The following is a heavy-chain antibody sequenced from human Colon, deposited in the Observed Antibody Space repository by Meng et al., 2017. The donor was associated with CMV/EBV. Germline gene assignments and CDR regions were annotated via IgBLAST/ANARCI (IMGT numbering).Heavy chain of an antibody. CDR2: IRSKAYGGTR. CDR3: TGGYYGSGSYEYAFDI. V-gene: IGHV3-49*04. J-gene: IGHJ3*02. Sequence: GESLKISCIASGFTFGDYAMNWVRQAPGKGLEWVGFIRSKAYGGTREHAASVKGRFTISRDDSKSIAYLQMTSLKTEDTAMYYCTGGYYGSGSYEYAFDIWGQGTMVTVSS. D-gene: IGHD3-10*01. CDR1: GFTFGDYA.